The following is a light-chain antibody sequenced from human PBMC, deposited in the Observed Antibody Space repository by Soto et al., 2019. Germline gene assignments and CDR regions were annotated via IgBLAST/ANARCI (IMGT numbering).Light chain of an antibody. CDR1: QTVSSY. CDR2: GAS. J-gene: IGKJ5*01. CDR3: QQHGTSPIT. V-gene: IGKV3-20*01. Sequence: ENVLTQSPDTLSLSPGERATLSCRASQTVSSYLTWYQQRPGQAPRLLIYGASKRATGIPDRFSGSGSGTDFTLTISRLEPEDFALYYCQQHGTSPITFGQGTRLEIK.